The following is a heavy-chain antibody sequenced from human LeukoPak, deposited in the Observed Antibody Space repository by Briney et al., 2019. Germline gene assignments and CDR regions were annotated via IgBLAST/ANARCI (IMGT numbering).Heavy chain of an antibody. J-gene: IGHJ5*02. CDR3: ARDLGHYYDSSGYLNWFDP. CDR2: IYYGGST. CDR1: GGSISSYY. D-gene: IGHD3-22*01. V-gene: IGHV4-59*01. Sequence: SETLSLTCTVSGGSISSYYWSWIRQPPGKGLEWIGYIYYGGSTNYNPSLKSRVTISVDTSKNQFSLKLSSVTAADTAVYYCARDLGHYYDSSGYLNWFDPWGQGTLVTVSS.